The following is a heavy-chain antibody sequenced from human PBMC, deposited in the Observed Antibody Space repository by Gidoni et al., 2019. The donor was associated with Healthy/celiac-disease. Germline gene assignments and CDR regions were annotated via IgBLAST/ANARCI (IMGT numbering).Heavy chain of an antibody. CDR3: AREKPIAARLGAFDI. D-gene: IGHD6-6*01. CDR1: GGSISSSSYY. CDR2: IYYSGST. J-gene: IGHJ3*02. Sequence: QLQLQESGPGLVKPSETLSLTCTVSGGSISSSSYYWGWIRQPPGKGLEWIGSIYYSGSTYYNPSLKSRVTISVDTSKNQFSLKLSSVTAADTAVYYCAREKPIAARLGAFDIWGQGTMVTVSS. V-gene: IGHV4-39*07.